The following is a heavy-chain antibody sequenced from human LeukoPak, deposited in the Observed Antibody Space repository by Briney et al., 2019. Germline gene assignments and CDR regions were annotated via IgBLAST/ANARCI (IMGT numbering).Heavy chain of an antibody. CDR3: ARYRHLGY. V-gene: IGHV3-7*01. CDR2: INQNGGEK. Sequence: GGSLRLSCADSGFTFSGYWMNWVRQAPGKGLEWVANINQNGGEKYYVDSVKGRFTISRDNGKNSLYLQMNSLRAEDTSVYYCARYRHLGYWGQGTLVTVSS. J-gene: IGHJ4*02. CDR1: GFTFSGYW.